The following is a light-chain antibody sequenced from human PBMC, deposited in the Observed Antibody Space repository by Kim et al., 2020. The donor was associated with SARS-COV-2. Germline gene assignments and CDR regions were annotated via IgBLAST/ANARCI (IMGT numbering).Light chain of an antibody. CDR2: GDS. CDR1: IYNIGAAYD. J-gene: IGLJ1*01. CDR3: QSYDNSLSGYV. Sequence: QGVNFSCKGSIYNIGAAYDEHRYQQLPAKAPKSLIYGDSKRPSGVHDRFSDAKSDTSASLAITGLQAEDEADYYCQSYDNSLSGYVFGSGNKVAVL. V-gene: IGLV1-40*01.